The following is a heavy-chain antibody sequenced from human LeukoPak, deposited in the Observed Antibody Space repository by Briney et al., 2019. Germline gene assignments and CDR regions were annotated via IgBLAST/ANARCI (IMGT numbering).Heavy chain of an antibody. CDR3: ARGRRAARDY. D-gene: IGHD6-6*01. CDR1: GGSFSGYY. J-gene: IGHJ4*02. V-gene: IGHV4-34*01. CDR2: INHSGSA. Sequence: SETLTLTCAVYGGSFSGYYWSWIRQPPGKGLEWIGEINHSGSANYNPSLKSRVTISVDTSKNQFSLKLSSVTAADTAVYYCARGRRAARDYWGQGTLVTVSS.